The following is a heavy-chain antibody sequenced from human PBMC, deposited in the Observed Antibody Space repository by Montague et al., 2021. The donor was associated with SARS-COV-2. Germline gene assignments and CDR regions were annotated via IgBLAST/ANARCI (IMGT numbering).Heavy chain of an antibody. J-gene: IGHJ4*02. D-gene: IGHD3-10*01. CDR2: IYYSGST. Sequence: SETLSLTCTVSGGSITSYYWSWIRQSPGKGLEYIGYIYYSGSTNYNPSLKSRVTMSVDTSKNQFSLKLSSVTAADTAVYYCARGDGRYYGSGTYPYYWGQGTLVTVSS. CDR1: GGSITSYY. V-gene: IGHV4-59*01. CDR3: ARGDGRYYGSGTYPYY.